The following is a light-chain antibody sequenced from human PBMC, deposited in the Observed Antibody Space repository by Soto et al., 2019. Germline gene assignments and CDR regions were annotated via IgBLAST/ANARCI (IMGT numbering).Light chain of an antibody. CDR2: AAS. V-gene: IGKV1-39*01. J-gene: IGKJ5*01. CDR1: QSISSY. CDR3: QQGNSVPSIT. Sequence: DIQMTQSPSSLSACVGDRVTITCRASQSISSYLNWYQQKPGKAPKLLIYAASNLQSGVPSRFSGSGFGTDFTLTITSLQPEDFATYYCQQGNSVPSITFGQGTLLEIK.